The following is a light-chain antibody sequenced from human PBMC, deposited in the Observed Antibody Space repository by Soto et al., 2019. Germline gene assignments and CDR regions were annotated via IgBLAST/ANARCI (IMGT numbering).Light chain of an antibody. Sequence: QSALTQPASVSGSPGQSTTSSCTGTSSDVGGYNYVSWYQHHAGKAPRLMIYASSNRPSGVSHRFSGSRSGNTASLTISGLQAEDEADYYCSSYTSGTTLYVFGTGTKLTVL. CDR3: SSYTSGTTLYV. V-gene: IGLV2-14*01. CDR1: SSDVGGYNY. CDR2: ASS. J-gene: IGLJ1*01.